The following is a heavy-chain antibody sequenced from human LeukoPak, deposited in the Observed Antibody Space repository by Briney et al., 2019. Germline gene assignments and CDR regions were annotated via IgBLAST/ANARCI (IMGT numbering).Heavy chain of an antibody. CDR2: IYHSEST. CDR3: ARDRLSLGAFDI. J-gene: IGHJ3*02. V-gene: IGHV4-39*07. D-gene: IGHD7-27*01. CDR1: AGSISAYY. Sequence: PSETLSLTCTVSAGSISAYYWAWIRQPPGKGLEWIGSIYHSESTYYNPSLKSRVTISLDTSKNQFSLRLSSLTAADTAVYYCARDRLSLGAFDIWGQGTMVTVSS.